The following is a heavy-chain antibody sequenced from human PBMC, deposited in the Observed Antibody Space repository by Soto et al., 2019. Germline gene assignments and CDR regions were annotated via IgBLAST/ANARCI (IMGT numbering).Heavy chain of an antibody. V-gene: IGHV1-18*01. CDR3: AILKQMVEGGAFDI. CDR1: GYTFTSYG. J-gene: IGHJ3*02. Sequence: ASVKVSCKASGYTFTSYGISWVRQAPGQGLEWIGWISAYNGNTNYAQKLQGRVTMTTDTSTSTAYMELRSLRSDETAVYYCAILKQMVEGGAFDIWCQGIMVNVS. D-gene: IGHD6-13*01. CDR2: ISAYNGNT.